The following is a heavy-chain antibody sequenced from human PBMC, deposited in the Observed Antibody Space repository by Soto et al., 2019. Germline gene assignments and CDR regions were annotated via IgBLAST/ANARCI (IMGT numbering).Heavy chain of an antibody. J-gene: IGHJ4*02. V-gene: IGHV3-74*01. CDR2: IQSDGSST. CDR3: AREKAVAGTTFDY. Sequence: EVQLVESGGGSVQPGGSLRLSCAVSGLALSSYWMHWVRQAPGKGLVWVSRIQSDGSSTNYADSVKGRFTISRDNAKNTLYLQMDSLRVEDTAMYYCAREKAVAGTTFDYWGQGTLVTVSS. CDR1: GLALSSYW. D-gene: IGHD6-19*01.